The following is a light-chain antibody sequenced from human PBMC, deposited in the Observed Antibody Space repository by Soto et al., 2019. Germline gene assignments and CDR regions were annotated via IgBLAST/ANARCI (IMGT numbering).Light chain of an antibody. CDR3: QQSFSTPPYT. J-gene: IGKJ2*01. CDR2: STS. CDR1: QDIRKY. Sequence: DLQMTQSPSSLSASVGDRVTITCRASQDIRKYLNWYQQKPGKAPTLLIYSTSTLQSGVPSRFSGSGSGTDFTLTITTLQPEDFATYCCQQSFSTPPYTFGQGTKLEIK. V-gene: IGKV1-39*01.